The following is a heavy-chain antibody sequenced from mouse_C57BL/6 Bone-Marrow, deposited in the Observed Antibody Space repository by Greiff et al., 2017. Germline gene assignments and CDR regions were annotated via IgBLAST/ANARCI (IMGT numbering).Heavy chain of an antibody. CDR2: IYPGSGNT. CDR1: GYTFTDYY. Sequence: VHLVESGAELVRPGASVKLSCKASGYTFTDYYINWVKQRPGQGLEWIARIYPGSGNTYYNEKFKGKATLTAEKSSSTAYMQLSSLTSEDSAVYFCARRNGYYAMDYWGQGTSVTVSS. CDR3: ARRNGYYAMDY. V-gene: IGHV1-76*01. J-gene: IGHJ4*01.